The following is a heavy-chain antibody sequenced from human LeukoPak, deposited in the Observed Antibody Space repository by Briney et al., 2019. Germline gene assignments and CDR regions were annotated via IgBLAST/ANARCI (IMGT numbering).Heavy chain of an antibody. V-gene: IGHV1-69*13. CDR1: GGTFSSYA. CDR3: ARVPNWVVPAAQRLYYYYMDV. D-gene: IGHD2-2*01. Sequence: SVKVSCKASGGTFSSYAISWVRQAPGQGLEWMGGIIPIFGTANYAQKFQGRVTITADESTSTAYMELSSLRSEDTAVYYCARVPNWVVPAAQRLYYYYMDVWGKGTTVTVSS. CDR2: IIPIFGTA. J-gene: IGHJ6*03.